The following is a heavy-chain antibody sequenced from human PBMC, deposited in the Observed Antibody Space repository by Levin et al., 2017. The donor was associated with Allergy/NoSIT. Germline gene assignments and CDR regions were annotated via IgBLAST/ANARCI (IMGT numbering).Heavy chain of an antibody. CDR3: ARDRTITTTGETYFYGMDV. J-gene: IGHJ6*02. CDR1: GGSISSSTHY. Sequence: TSETLSLTCTVSGGSISSSTHYWAWVRQPPGKGLEWVGSIYYTGPSYYKLSLKSRVTISVDTSKNQFSLKLNSVTAADTAVYYCARDRTITTTGETYFYGMDVWGQGTTVTVSS. D-gene: IGHD7-27*01. CDR2: IYYTGPS. V-gene: IGHV4-39*07.